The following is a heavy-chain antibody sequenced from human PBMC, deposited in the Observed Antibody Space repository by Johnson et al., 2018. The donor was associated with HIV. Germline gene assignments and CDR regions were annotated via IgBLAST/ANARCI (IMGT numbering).Heavy chain of an antibody. J-gene: IGHJ3*01. D-gene: IGHD5/OR15-5a*01. CDR3: ARDLRPPTRTFDL. CDR2: ISSSGSTI. CDR1: EFTFSDYY. V-gene: IGHV3-11*04. Sequence: QVQLMESGGGLVQPGGSLRLSCAAYEFTFSDYYMNWIRQAPGKGLEWVSFISSSGSTIQYANSVKGRFTISRDNTKNSLYLQMNSLRDEDTAVYYCARDLRPPTRTFDLWGQGTMVTVSS.